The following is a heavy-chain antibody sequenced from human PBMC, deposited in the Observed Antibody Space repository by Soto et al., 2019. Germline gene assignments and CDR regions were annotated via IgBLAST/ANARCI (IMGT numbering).Heavy chain of an antibody. D-gene: IGHD2-15*01. J-gene: IGHJ6*02. V-gene: IGHV1-69*12. CDR1: GGTFSSYA. CDR3: ARRDCSGGSCYDYYGMDV. Sequence: QVQLVQSGAEVKKPGSSVKVSCKASGGTFSSYAISWVRQAPGQGLEWMGGIIPIFGTANYAQKFQGRVTITADESTSTAYMELSSLRSDDTAVYYFARRDCSGGSCYDYYGMDVWGQGTTVTVSS. CDR2: IIPIFGTA.